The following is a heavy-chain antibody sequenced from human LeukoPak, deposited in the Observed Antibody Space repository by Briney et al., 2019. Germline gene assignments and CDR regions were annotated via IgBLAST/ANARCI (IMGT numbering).Heavy chain of an antibody. CDR3: ARDRDDYGLGHFDS. J-gene: IGHJ5*01. CDR1: GFTFTNYW. CDR2: IKQDGSQK. D-gene: IGHD4-17*01. Sequence: GGSLRLSCVASGFTFTNYWMNWVRQAPGKGLEWVASIKQDGSQKYYVDSVKGRFTISRDNAKNSLSLQMDSLRGEDTAVYYCARDRDDYGLGHFDSWGQGTLVTV. V-gene: IGHV3-7*01.